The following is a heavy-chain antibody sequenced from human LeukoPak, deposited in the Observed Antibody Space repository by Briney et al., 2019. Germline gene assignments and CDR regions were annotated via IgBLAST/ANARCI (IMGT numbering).Heavy chain of an antibody. Sequence: GGSLRLSCAASGFTFSKNGMSGVRQAPGKGMEWVSTVNDNGANTHYADSVKGRFTISRDNSRNTLLLEMNSLRADDTALYYCTKGDGGYYPIDNWGQGTLVIVSS. CDR2: VNDNGANT. CDR3: TKGDGGYYPIDN. D-gene: IGHD1-26*01. J-gene: IGHJ4*02. CDR1: GFTFSKNG. V-gene: IGHV3-23*01.